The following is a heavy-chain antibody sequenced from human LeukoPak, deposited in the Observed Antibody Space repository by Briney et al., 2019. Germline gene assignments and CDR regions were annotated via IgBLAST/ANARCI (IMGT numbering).Heavy chain of an antibody. D-gene: IGHD1-26*01. CDR1: GGSISSYY. J-gene: IGHJ6*03. CDR2: IYYSGST. Sequence: PSETLSLTCTVSGGSISSYYWSWIRQPPGKGLEWIGYIYYSGSTNYNPSLKSRVTISVDTSKNQFSLKLSSVTAADTAVDYCARDGRSGSYYYYMDVWGKGTTVTVSS. CDR3: ARDGRSGSYYYYMDV. V-gene: IGHV4-59*01.